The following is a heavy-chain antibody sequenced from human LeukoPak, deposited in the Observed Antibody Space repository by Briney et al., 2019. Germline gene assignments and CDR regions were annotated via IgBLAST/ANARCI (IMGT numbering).Heavy chain of an antibody. CDR2: IYYSGST. D-gene: IGHD2-21*02. CDR3: ARRSVVVTATTGIYNWFDP. CDR1: GGSISSYY. J-gene: IGHJ5*02. V-gene: IGHV4-59*08. Sequence: SETLSLTCTVSGGSISSYYWSWIRQPPGKGLEWIGYIYYSGSTNYNPSLKSRVTISVDTSKNQFSLKLSSVTAADTAVYYCARRSVVVTATTGIYNWFDPWGQGTLVTVSS.